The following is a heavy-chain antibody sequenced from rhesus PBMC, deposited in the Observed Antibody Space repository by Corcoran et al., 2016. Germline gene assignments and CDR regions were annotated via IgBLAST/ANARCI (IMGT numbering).Heavy chain of an antibody. J-gene: IGHJ4*01. CDR3: ARDFKATGDY. CDR2: ISGRSEST. CDR1: GGSISRSNG. D-gene: IGHD5-36*01. V-gene: IGHV4S19*01. Sequence: QVQLQESGPGLVTPAETLSLTCAVSGGSISRSNGWSWIRKTPGKGLEWIGYISGRSESTYYNPSLKSRVTISKDTSKNQFSLKLSSVTAADTTVYYCARDFKATGDYWGQGVLVTVSS.